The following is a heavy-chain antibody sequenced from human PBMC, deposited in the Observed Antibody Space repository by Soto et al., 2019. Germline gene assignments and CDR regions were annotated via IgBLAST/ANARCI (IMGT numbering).Heavy chain of an antibody. CDR3: ARDTARYGGYSPFDY. V-gene: IGHV1-69*01. Sequence: QMQLVQSGAEVKKPGSSVKVSCKASGGTFSSYAISWVRQAPGQGLEWMGGIIPIFGTANYAQKFQGRVTITADESTSTAYMELSSLRSEGTAAYYCARDTARYGGYSPFDYWGQGTLVTVSS. CDR1: GGTFSSYA. D-gene: IGHD5-12*01. CDR2: IIPIFGTA. J-gene: IGHJ4*02.